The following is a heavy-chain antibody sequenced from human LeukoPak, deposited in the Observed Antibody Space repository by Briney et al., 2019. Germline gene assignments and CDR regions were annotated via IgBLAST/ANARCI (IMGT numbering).Heavy chain of an antibody. J-gene: IGHJ6*02. CDR1: GFSIKTYS. V-gene: IGHV3-21*04. CDR2: ISSSGGYI. Sequence: GGSLRLSCAASGFSIKTYSMTWVRQAPGKGLEWVSTISSSGGYIYYADSVKGRFTISRDTAKNSLYLQMNNLRAEDTGLYYCARNNDMDVWGQGTTVIVSS. CDR3: ARNNDMDV. D-gene: IGHD1/OR15-1a*01.